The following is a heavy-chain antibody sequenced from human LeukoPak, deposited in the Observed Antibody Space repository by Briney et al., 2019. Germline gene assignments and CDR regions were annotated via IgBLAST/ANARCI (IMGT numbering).Heavy chain of an antibody. CDR1: GFTVSSNY. J-gene: IGHJ4*02. Sequence: GGSLRLSCAASGFTVSSNYMSWVRQAPGKGLEWVSVIYGGGSTYYADSVKGRFTISRDNSKNTLYLQMNSLRAEDTAVYYCARWVDIVATTNPLTVSYFDYWGQGTLVTVSS. V-gene: IGHV3-66*01. CDR3: ARWVDIVATTNPLTVSYFDY. D-gene: IGHD5-12*01. CDR2: IYGGGST.